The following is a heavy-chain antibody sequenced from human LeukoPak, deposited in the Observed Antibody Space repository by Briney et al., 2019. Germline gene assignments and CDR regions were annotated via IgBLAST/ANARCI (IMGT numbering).Heavy chain of an antibody. CDR1: GFSISSAYH. J-gene: IGHJ4*02. V-gene: IGHV4-38-2*02. CDR2: ISHTGVT. CDR3: ARDDIGFEY. Sequence: SETLSLTCSVSGFSISSAYHWGWIRQPPGGRLEWIGSISHTGVTYCNPSFKSRLTISLDTSKDEFSLQLTSVTAADTAMYYCARDDIGFEYWGQGIVVTVSS.